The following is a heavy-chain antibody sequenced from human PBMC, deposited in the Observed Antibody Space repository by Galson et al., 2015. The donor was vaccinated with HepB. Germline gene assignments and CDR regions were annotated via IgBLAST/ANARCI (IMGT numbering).Heavy chain of an antibody. CDR3: TREGGIYCSSTSCPYYYYYYMDV. Sequence: SLRLSCAASGFTFGDYAMSWFRQAPGKGLEWVGFIRSKAYGGTTEYAASVKGRFTISRDDSKSIAYLQMNSLKTEDTAVYYCTREGGIYCSSTSCPYYYYYYMDVWGKGTTVTVSS. CDR1: GFTFGDYA. J-gene: IGHJ6*03. CDR2: IRSKAYGGTT. D-gene: IGHD2-2*01. V-gene: IGHV3-49*03.